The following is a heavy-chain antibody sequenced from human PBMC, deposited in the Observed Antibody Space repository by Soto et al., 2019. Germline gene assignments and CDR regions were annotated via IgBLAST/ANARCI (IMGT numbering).Heavy chain of an antibody. Sequence: EVQLVESGGGLVQPGRSLRLSCAASGFSFDEYGMHWVRQAPGKGLEWVSGISWNSGTIGYADSVKGRFSISRDNAKKSLYLQMNSLRAEGRVLYYCAKSKCGTANGMDVWGQGTTVIVSS. CDR2: ISWNSGTI. CDR1: GFSFDEYG. J-gene: IGHJ6*02. V-gene: IGHV3-9*01. CDR3: AKSKCGTANGMDV. D-gene: IGHD2-21*02.